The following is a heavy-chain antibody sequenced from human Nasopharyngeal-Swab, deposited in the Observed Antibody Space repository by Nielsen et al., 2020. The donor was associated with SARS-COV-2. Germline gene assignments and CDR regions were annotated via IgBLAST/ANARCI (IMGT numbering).Heavy chain of an antibody. V-gene: IGHV3-7*03. CDR1: GFRIKTLW. CDR2: INKDGRAK. CDR3: ARGPAVNSGYRGYFQS. D-gene: IGHD5-12*01. Sequence: GESPKTPFAAIGFRIKTLWLAWVRQAPGKGLEWVANINKDGRAKKYVHSAKGRLSLYKDSPTNSLLLQMHRLRAEDTAVCYCARGPAVNSGYRGYFQSWGQGTLVTVCS. J-gene: IGHJ1*01.